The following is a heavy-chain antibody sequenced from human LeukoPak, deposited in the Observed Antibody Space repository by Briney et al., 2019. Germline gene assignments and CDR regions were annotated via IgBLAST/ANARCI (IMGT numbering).Heavy chain of an antibody. CDR1: GFTFSSCW. J-gene: IGHJ6*02. V-gene: IGHV3-7*03. CDR2: IKGDGSER. CDR3: ARGGGLDV. D-gene: IGHD3-16*01. Sequence: GGSLRLSCVVSGFTFSSCWMSWVRQAPGKGLEWVANIKGDGSERYYADSVKGRFTISRDNAKNSLYLQMSNLRAEDTAVYFCARGGGLDVWGQGATVTVSS.